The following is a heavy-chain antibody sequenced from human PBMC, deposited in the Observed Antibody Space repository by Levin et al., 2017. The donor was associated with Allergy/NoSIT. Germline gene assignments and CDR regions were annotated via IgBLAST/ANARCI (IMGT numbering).Heavy chain of an antibody. CDR3: AKAMEQLVPSIDY. CDR1: GFTFSSYA. J-gene: IGHJ4*02. V-gene: IGHV3-23*01. CDR2: ISGSGGST. Sequence: GESLKIPCAASGFTFSSYAMSWVRQAPGKGLEWVSAISGSGGSTYYADSVKGRFTISRDNSKNTLYLQMNSLRAEDTAVYYCAKAMEQLVPSIDYWGQGTLVTVSS. D-gene: IGHD6-6*01.